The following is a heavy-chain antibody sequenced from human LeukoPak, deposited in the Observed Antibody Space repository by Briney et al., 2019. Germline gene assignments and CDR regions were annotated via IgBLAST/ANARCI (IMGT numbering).Heavy chain of an antibody. J-gene: IGHJ3*02. CDR2: IYYSGST. Sequence: SETLSLTCTVSGGSISGSSYYWGWIRQPPGKGLEWIGSIYYSGSTYYNPSLKSRVTISVDTSKNQFSLKLSSVTAADTAVYYCARRGFTIFGVVIRPKGAFDIWGQGTMVTVSS. CDR3: ARRGFTIFGVVIRPKGAFDI. D-gene: IGHD3-3*01. V-gene: IGHV4-39*01. CDR1: GGSISGSSYY.